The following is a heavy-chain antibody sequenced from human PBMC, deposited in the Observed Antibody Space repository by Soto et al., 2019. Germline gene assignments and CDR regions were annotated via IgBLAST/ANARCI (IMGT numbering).Heavy chain of an antibody. CDR2: IRGSADST. Sequence: EVQLLESGGNLVQPGGSLRLSCAASGFVFSYYAMSWVRQAPGKGLEWVALIRGSADSTYYADSVRGRFTISRDDSKNTLYLQMNSLRAEDTAVYYCAKDWTHLDYRGQGTLVTVS. D-gene: IGHD3-3*01. CDR3: AKDWTHLDY. CDR1: GFVFSYYA. J-gene: IGHJ4*02. V-gene: IGHV3-23*01.